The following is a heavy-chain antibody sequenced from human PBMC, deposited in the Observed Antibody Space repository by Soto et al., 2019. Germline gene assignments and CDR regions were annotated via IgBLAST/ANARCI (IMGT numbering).Heavy chain of an antibody. CDR1: GYTFTSYY. Sequence: QVQLVQSGAEVKKPGASVKVSCKASGYTFTSYYMHWVRQAPGQGLEWMGIINPSGGSTSYAQKFQGRVTMTRDTSTSTVYMELSSLRSEDTAVYYCARKYSYDSSGYFDAFDIWGQGTMVTVSS. D-gene: IGHD3-22*01. V-gene: IGHV1-46*01. J-gene: IGHJ3*02. CDR2: INPSGGST. CDR3: ARKYSYDSSGYFDAFDI.